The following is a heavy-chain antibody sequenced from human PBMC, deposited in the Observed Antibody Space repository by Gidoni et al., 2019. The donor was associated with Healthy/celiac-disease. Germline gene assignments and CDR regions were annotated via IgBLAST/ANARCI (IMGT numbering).Heavy chain of an antibody. V-gene: IGHV3-48*02. CDR3: ARAEYLGGYCFDY. CDR1: GFPFSSYS. Sequence: EVQLVESGGGLVQPGGSLRLSCAASGFPFSSYSMNWVRQAPGKGLEWVSYISSSSSTIYYADSVKGRFTISRDNAKNSLYLQMNSLRDEDTAVYYCARAEYLGGYCFDYWGQGTLVTVSS. J-gene: IGHJ4*02. D-gene: IGHD2-21*01. CDR2: ISSSSSTI.